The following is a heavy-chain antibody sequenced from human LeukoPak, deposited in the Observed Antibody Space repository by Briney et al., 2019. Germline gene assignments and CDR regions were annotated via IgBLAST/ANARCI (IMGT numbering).Heavy chain of an antibody. CDR1: GFTFSRYS. D-gene: IGHD3-22*01. J-gene: IGHJ4*02. V-gene: IGHV3-21*01. CDR3: ARPYYYDSSDHQY. Sequence: PGGSLRLSCAASGFTFSRYSLNWVRQAPGKGLEWVSSISSSSSYIYYADSVKGRFTISRDNAKNSLYLQMNSLRAEDTAVYYCARPYYYDSSDHQYWGQGTLVTVSS. CDR2: ISSSSSYI.